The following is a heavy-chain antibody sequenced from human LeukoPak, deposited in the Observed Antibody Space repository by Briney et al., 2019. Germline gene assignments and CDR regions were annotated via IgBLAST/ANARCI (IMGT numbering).Heavy chain of an antibody. V-gene: IGHV4-39*07. Sequence: PSETLSLTCTVSGGSISSSSYYWGWIRQPPGKGLEWIGSIYHSGSTYYNPSLKSRVTIAVETSKNQFSLKLSSVTAADTAVYYCARGGWNKFDYWGQGTLVTVSS. CDR3: ARGGWNKFDY. D-gene: IGHD3-22*01. CDR2: IYHSGST. J-gene: IGHJ4*02. CDR1: GGSISSSSYY.